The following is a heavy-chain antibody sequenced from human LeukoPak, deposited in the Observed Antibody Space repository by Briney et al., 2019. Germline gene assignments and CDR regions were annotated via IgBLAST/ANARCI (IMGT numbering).Heavy chain of an antibody. CDR2: IVDNGYIT. Sequence: GGSLRLSCAASGFTFSSYAMSWVRQAPGKGLEWVSGIVDNGYITYYANSVRGRFTISRDNSKNTLFLQMNSLRAEDTAVYYCAKLGGQEVHNYYVAVWGKGTTVAVSS. CDR1: GFTFSSYA. CDR3: AKLGGQEVHNYYVAV. V-gene: IGHV3-23*01. J-gene: IGHJ6*03. D-gene: IGHD3-16*01.